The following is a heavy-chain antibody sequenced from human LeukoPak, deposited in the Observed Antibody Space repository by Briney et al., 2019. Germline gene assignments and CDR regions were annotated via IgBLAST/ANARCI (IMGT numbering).Heavy chain of an antibody. D-gene: IGHD3-3*01. CDR2: ISAYNGNT. CDR1: GYTFTNYG. CDR3: ARDTYYDFWSGFFRPQNWFDP. J-gene: IGHJ5*02. Sequence: GASVKVSCKASGYTFTNYGISWVRQAPGQGLEWMGWISAYNGNTNYAQKLQGRVTMTTDTSTSTAYMELRSLRSDDTAVYYCARDTYYDFWSGFFRPQNWFDPWGQGALVTVSS. V-gene: IGHV1-18*01.